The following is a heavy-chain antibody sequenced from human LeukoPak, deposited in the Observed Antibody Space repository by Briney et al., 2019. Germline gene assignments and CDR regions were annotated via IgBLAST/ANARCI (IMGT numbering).Heavy chain of an antibody. J-gene: IGHJ4*02. Sequence: SETLSLTCTVSGGSTSSYYWSWVRQPPGKGLEWIGYIYTSGSTNYNPSLKSRVTISVDTSKNQFSLKLSSVTAADTAVYYCARHAGFGELLPAYFDYWGQGTLVTVSS. V-gene: IGHV4-4*09. D-gene: IGHD3-10*01. CDR3: ARHAGFGELLPAYFDY. CDR1: GGSTSSYY. CDR2: IYTSGST.